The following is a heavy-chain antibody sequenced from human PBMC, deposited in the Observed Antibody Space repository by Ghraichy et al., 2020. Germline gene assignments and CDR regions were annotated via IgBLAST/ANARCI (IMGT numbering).Heavy chain of an antibody. CDR2: IKQDGSEK. D-gene: IGHD2-2*02. V-gene: IGHV3-7*03. Sequence: GGSLRLSCAASGFTFSSYWMSWVRQAPGKGLEWVANIKQDGSEKYYVDSVKGRFTISRDNAKNSLYLQMNSLRAEDTAVYYCASEGSGFYCSSTSCYTDYYYYGMDVWGQGTTVTVSS. CDR1: GFTFSSYW. CDR3: ASEGSGFYCSSTSCYTDYYYYGMDV. J-gene: IGHJ6*02.